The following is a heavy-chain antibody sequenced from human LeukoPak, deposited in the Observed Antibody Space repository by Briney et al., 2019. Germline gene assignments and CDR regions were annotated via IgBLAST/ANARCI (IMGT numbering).Heavy chain of an antibody. CDR3: ARAIAMFRGVNYFDY. D-gene: IGHD3-10*01. Sequence: PGGSLRLSCAASGFTFSSYAMHWVRQAPGKGLEWVSAISGSGGSTYHADSVKGRFTISRENAKNSLYLQMNSLRAGDTAVYYCARAIAMFRGVNYFDYWGRGTLVTVSS. J-gene: IGHJ4*02. V-gene: IGHV3-23*01. CDR1: GFTFSSYA. CDR2: ISGSGGST.